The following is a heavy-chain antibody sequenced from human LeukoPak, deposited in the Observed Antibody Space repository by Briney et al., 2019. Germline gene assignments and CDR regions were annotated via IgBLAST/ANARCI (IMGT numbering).Heavy chain of an antibody. J-gene: IGHJ5*02. Sequence: SETLSLTCAVYGGSFSGYYWSWIRQPPGKGLEWIGEINHSGSTNYNPSLKSRVTISVDTSKNQFSLKLSSVTAADTAVYYCARGKRGWFDPWGQGTLVTVSS. D-gene: IGHD3-16*01. CDR2: INHSGST. CDR1: GGSFSGYY. V-gene: IGHV4-34*01. CDR3: ARGKRGWFDP.